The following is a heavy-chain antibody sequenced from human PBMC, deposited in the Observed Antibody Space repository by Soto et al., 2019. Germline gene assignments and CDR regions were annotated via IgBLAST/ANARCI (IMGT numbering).Heavy chain of an antibody. CDR3: AKGPR. Sequence: LVESGGGLVQPGGSLRLSCAASGFTFSNIWMSWVRRSPEKGPEWVASISPDGGEIYHVDSVKGRFTISRDNTRNSLYLQMNSLRAEDTAVYYCAKGPRWGQGTLVTVSS. CDR1: GFTFSNIW. CDR2: ISPDGGEI. V-gene: IGHV3-7*01. J-gene: IGHJ4*02.